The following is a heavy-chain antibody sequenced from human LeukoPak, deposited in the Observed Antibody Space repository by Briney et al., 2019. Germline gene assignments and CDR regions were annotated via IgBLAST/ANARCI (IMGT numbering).Heavy chain of an antibody. V-gene: IGHV4-30-2*01. D-gene: IGHD1-14*01. J-gene: IGHJ4*02. CDR3: ARHGTISSESYFDY. CDR2: IYHSGST. CDR1: GGSISSGGYS. Sequence: SETLSLTCAVSGGSISSGGYSWSWIRQPPGKGLEWIGYIYHSGSTYYNPSLKSRVTISVDRSKNQVSLRLSSVTAADTAVYYCARHGTISSESYFDYWGQGALVTVSS.